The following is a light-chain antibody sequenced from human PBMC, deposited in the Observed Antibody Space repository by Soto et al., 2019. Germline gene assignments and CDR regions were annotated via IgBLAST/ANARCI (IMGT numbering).Light chain of an antibody. V-gene: IGKV1-5*01. Sequence: DIQITQSPSTLSSSVGDRVTITCLSSQSISSWLAWYQQKPGKAPKLLIYDASSLESGVPSRFSGSGSGTEFTLTISSLQPDDFATYYCQQYNSYSPTFGQGTKVDIK. CDR2: DAS. CDR3: QQYNSYSPT. J-gene: IGKJ1*01. CDR1: QSISSW.